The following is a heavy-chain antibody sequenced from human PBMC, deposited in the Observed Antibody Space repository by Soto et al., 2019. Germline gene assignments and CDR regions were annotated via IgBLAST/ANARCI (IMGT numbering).Heavy chain of an antibody. J-gene: IGHJ6*03. V-gene: IGHV4-39*07. CDR3: ARTPTTGMVYAIMPPRGYYYMDV. Sequence: SETLSLTCSVSGGSIIGNNYYWGWIRQPPGKRLEWIGNIYYTGTTYYNPSLESRVTISVDTSKNQFSLKLSSVTAADTAVYYCARTPTTGMVYAIMPPRGYYYMDVWGKGTTVTVSS. CDR1: GGSIIGNNYY. CDR2: IYYTGTT. D-gene: IGHD2-8*01.